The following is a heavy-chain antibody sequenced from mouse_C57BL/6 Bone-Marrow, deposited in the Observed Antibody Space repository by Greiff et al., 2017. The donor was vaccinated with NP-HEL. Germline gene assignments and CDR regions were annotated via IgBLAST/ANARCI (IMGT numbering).Heavy chain of an antibody. J-gene: IGHJ1*03. CDR3: AREIYYGSSYLYWYFDV. CDR2: INYDGSST. V-gene: IGHV5-16*01. Sequence: EVQRVESEGGLVQPGSSMKLSCTASGFTFSDYYMAWVRQVPEKGLEWVANINYDGSSTYYLDSLKSRFIISRDNAKNILYLQMSSLKSEDTATYYCAREIYYGSSYLYWYFDVWGTGTTVTVSS. D-gene: IGHD1-1*01. CDR1: GFTFSDYY.